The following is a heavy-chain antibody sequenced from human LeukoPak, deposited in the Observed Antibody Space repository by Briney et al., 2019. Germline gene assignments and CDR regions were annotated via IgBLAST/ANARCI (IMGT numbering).Heavy chain of an antibody. Sequence: SQTLSLTCAISGDSVSSNSAAWNWIRHSPSRGLEWLGRTYYRSKWYNDYAVSVKSRITINPDTSKNQFSLQLNSVTPEDTAVYYCARATGGAAADLDYWGQGTLVTVSS. J-gene: IGHJ4*02. V-gene: IGHV6-1*01. CDR1: GDSVSSNSAA. CDR3: ARATGGAAADLDY. CDR2: TYYRSKWYN. D-gene: IGHD6-13*01.